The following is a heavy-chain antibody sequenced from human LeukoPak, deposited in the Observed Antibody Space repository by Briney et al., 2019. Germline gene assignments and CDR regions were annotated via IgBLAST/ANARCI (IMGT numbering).Heavy chain of an antibody. CDR3: AKISQLIMAAPFDP. Sequence: GGSLRLSCAASGCNFSSYGMHWVRQAPGKGLEWVAFMRYDGSKRYYADSVKGRFTISRDNSKNTLYLQMNTLRIEDTAVYYCAKISQLIMAAPFDPWGQGTLVTVSS. V-gene: IGHV3-30*02. D-gene: IGHD2-8*01. CDR1: GCNFSSYG. J-gene: IGHJ5*02. CDR2: MRYDGSKR.